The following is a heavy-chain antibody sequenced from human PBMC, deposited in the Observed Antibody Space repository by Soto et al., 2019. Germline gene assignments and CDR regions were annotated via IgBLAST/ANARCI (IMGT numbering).Heavy chain of an antibody. CDR2: IRGTTDGETT. V-gene: IGHV3-15*07. CDR1: GLTFRGAW. Sequence: EVQLVESGGGLVKPGGSLRLSCVVSGLTFRGAWVNWVRQAPGKGLEWVGRIRGTTDGETTDYAAPVEGRFTISRDDSKNTVYLQSNSLKVEDTGIYHCTTDLKWSGGDYWGQGTLVSVSS. J-gene: IGHJ4*02. CDR3: TTDLKWSGGDY. D-gene: IGHD3-10*01.